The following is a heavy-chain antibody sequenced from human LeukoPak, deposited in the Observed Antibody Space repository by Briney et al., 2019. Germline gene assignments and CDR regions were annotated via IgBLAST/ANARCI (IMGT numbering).Heavy chain of an antibody. CDR2: INPDSGGA. CDR1: GYTFTAYD. V-gene: IGHV1-2*06. D-gene: IGHD1-1*01. J-gene: IGHJ6*03. CDR3: ARDGTGTTAYFFMDV. Sequence: GASVKVSCKTSGYTFTAYDMHWVRQAPGQGLEWVGRINPDSGGAKYAQKFQGRVTLTWDTSISTAYMELSRLRSDDTAVYYCARDGTGTTAYFFMDVWGKGTTVTVSS.